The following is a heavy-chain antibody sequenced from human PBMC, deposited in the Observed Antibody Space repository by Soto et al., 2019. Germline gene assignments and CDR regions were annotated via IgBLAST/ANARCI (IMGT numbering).Heavy chain of an antibody. CDR2: IYHCGST. Sequence: QVQLQESGPGLVKPSQSLSLNCTVSGGSISSGDYYWSWIRQPPGKGLEWIGYIYHCGSTYYNPSLKSRLTISVDTSKNQFSLNLSSVTAADTAVYYCTREQTRSHYFDYWGQGTLVTVSS. J-gene: IGHJ4*02. V-gene: IGHV4-30-4*01. CDR3: TREQTRSHYFDY. CDR1: GGSISSGDYY.